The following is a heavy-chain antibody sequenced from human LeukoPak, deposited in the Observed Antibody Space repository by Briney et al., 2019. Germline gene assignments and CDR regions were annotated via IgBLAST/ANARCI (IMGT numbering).Heavy chain of an antibody. V-gene: IGHV3-48*03. CDR2: ISGKGGIT. D-gene: IGHD2-15*01. CDR1: GFIFSTFE. J-gene: IGHJ4*02. CDR3: ARSGGAYKPFDL. Sequence: QPGGSLRLSCEASGFIFSTFELNWVRQAPGKGPEWVSHISGKGGITYADSVNGRFTISRDNAKNSLYLRMTSLRAEDTAVYYCARSGGAYKPFDLWGQGTLVTVSS.